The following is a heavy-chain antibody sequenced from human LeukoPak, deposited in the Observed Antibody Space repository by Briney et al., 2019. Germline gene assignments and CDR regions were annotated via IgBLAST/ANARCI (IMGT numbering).Heavy chain of an antibody. V-gene: IGHV4-39*07. CDR1: GGSISSSSYY. CDR3: ARVSGSHLDY. CDR2: IYYSGST. D-gene: IGHD1-26*01. Sequence: PSETLSLTCTVSGGSISSSSYYWGWIRQPPGKGLEWIGSIYYSGSTYYNPSLKSRVTISVDTSKNQFSLKLSSVTAADTAVYYCARVSGSHLDYWGQGTLVTVSS. J-gene: IGHJ4*02.